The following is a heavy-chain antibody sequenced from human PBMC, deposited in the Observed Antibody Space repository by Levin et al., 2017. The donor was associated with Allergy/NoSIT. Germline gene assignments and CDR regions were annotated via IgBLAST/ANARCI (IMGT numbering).Heavy chain of an antibody. J-gene: IGHJ4*02. Sequence: GESLKISCAASGFTFSSYAMHWVRQAPGKGLEWVAVMSYDGSNEYYADSVKGRFTISRDNSKNTLYLQMYSLRAEDTAVYYCARPYNSGGYGDFDYWGQGTLVTVSS. D-gene: IGHD6-19*01. CDR3: ARPYNSGGYGDFDY. CDR1: GFTFSSYA. V-gene: IGHV3-30-3*01. CDR2: MSYDGSNE.